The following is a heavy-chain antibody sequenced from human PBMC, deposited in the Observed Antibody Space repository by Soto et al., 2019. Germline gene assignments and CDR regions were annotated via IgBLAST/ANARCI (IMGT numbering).Heavy chain of an antibody. J-gene: IGHJ4*02. CDR2: IYYSGST. D-gene: IGHD3-3*01. V-gene: IGHV4-30-4*01. CDR1: GGSISSGDYY. Sequence: SETLSLTCTVSGGSISSGDYYWSWIRQPPGKGLEWIGYIYYSGSTYYNPSLKSRVTISVDTSKNQFSLKLSSVTAADTAVYYCARYYDFWSGYPPDYFDYWGQGTLVTVSS. CDR3: ARYYDFWSGYPPDYFDY.